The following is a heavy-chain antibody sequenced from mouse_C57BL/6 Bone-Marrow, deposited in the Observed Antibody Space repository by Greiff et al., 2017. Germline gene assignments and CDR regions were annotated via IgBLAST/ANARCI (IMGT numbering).Heavy chain of an antibody. D-gene: IGHD1-1*01. J-gene: IGHJ3*01. Sequence: LVESGPELVKPGASVKMSCKASGYTFTSYVMHWVKQKPGQGLEWIGYINPYNDGTKYNEKFKGTATLTSDKSSSPAYMELSSLTSEDSAVYYCARRRYYYGSSFWFAYWGQGTPVTVSA. CDR1: GYTFTSYV. CDR2: INPYNDGT. V-gene: IGHV1-14*01. CDR3: ARRRYYYGSSFWFAY.